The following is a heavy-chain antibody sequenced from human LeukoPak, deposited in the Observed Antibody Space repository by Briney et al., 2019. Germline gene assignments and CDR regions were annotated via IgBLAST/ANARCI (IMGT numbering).Heavy chain of an antibody. J-gene: IGHJ5*02. CDR3: AREKRGYSYGYWFDP. D-gene: IGHD5-18*01. V-gene: IGHV1-3*01. Sequence: GASVKVSCKASGYTFTSYAMHWVRQAPGQRLEWMGWINAGNGNTKYSQKYQGRVTITRDTSASTAYMELSSLRSEDTAVYYCAREKRGYSYGYWFDPWGQGTLVTVSS. CDR1: GYTFTSYA. CDR2: INAGNGNT.